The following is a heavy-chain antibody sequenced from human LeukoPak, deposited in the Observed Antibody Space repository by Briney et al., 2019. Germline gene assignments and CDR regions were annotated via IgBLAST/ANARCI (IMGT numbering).Heavy chain of an antibody. V-gene: IGHV3-49*04. D-gene: IGHD3-10*01. Sequence: PGGSLRLSCTASGFTFADYAMSWVRQAPGKGLEGVSFITSQSYGETAEYAASVRGRFTLSRDDFNSVAYLQMNSLKTDDTAVYFCLRALAVPVGLWYFDYSGQGTLVTVSS. CDR3: LRALAVPVGLWYFDY. J-gene: IGHJ4*02. CDR1: GFTFADYA. CDR2: ITSQSYGETA.